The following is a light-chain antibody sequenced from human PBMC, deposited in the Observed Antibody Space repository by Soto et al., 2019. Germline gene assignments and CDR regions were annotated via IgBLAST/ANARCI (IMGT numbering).Light chain of an antibody. CDR3: QQYGRSKRWT. CDR1: QSISSD. V-gene: IGKV3-20*01. J-gene: IGKJ1*01. CDR2: GAS. Sequence: EIVMTQSPATLSVSPGESATLSCRASQSISSDLAWYQQKPGQAPRLLIYGASTRATGIPDRFSGGGTGTDFNLNISRVEPEDFAMYYCQQYGRSKRWTFGQGTKVDIK.